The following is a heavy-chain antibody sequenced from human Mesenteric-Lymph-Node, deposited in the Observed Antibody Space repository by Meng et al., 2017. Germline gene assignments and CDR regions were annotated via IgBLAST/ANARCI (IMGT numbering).Heavy chain of an antibody. J-gene: IGHJ5*02. Sequence: VQLQESGQGLVKPSQTLSLTCTVSGGSISSGGYYWSWIRQHPGKGLEWIGYIHSSGSTYYNPSLRSRLTISVDTSKNQFSLKLSSVTAADTAVYYCARASYGSGSPLGESWFDPWGQGTLVTVSS. D-gene: IGHD3-10*01. V-gene: IGHV4-31*03. CDR2: IHSSGST. CDR3: ARASYGSGSPLGESWFDP. CDR1: GGSISSGGYY.